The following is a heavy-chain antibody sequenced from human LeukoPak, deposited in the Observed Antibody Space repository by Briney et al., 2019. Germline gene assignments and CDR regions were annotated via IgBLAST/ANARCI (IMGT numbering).Heavy chain of an antibody. V-gene: IGHV4-59*12. D-gene: IGHD3-10*01. CDR1: GGSISSYY. Sequence: PSETLSLTCTVSGGSISSYYWRWIRQPPGKGLEWIGYIYYSGSTNYNPSLKSRVTISVDTSKNQFSLKLSSVTAADTAVYYCARGWSYYGSGSYYFDYWGQGTLVTVSS. CDR3: ARGWSYYGSGSYYFDY. J-gene: IGHJ4*02. CDR2: IYYSGST.